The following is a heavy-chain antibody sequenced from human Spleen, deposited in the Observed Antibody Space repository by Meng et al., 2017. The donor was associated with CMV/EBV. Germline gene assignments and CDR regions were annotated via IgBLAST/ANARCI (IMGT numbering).Heavy chain of an antibody. J-gene: IGHJ6*02. CDR3: ARDSCSTSCPYYYYGMDV. CDR1: GFTFSSYA. Sequence: GESLKISCAASGFTFSSYAMHWVRQAPGKGLEWVAVISYDGSNKYYADSVKGRFTISRDNSKNTLYLQMNSLRAEDTAVYYCARDSCSTSCPYYYYGMDVWGQGTTVTVSS. CDR2: ISYDGSNK. V-gene: IGHV3-30*04. D-gene: IGHD2-2*01.